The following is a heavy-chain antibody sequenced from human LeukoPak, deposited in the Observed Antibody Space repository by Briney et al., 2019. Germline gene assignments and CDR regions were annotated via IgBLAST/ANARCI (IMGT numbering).Heavy chain of an antibody. Sequence: GGSLRLSCAASGFTFSSYAMHWVRQAPGKGLEWVSYISSSSYIYYADSVKGRFTISRDNAKNSLYLQMNSLRAEDTAVYYCAREGHLGGTKGDAFDIWGQGTMVTVSS. CDR2: ISSSSYI. CDR3: AREGHLGGTKGDAFDI. V-gene: IGHV3-21*01. CDR1: GFTFSSYA. J-gene: IGHJ3*02. D-gene: IGHD6-19*01.